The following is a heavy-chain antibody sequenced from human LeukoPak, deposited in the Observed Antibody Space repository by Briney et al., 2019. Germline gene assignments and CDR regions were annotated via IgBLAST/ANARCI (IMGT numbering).Heavy chain of an antibody. CDR1: GGTFSSYA. V-gene: IGHV3-30-3*01. CDR3: ASYSDY. CDR2: ISYDGSNK. J-gene: IGHJ4*02. Sequence: SCKASGGTFSSYAMHWVRQAPGKGLEWVAVISYDGSNKYYADSVKGRFTISRDNSKNTLYLQMNSLRAEDTAVYYCASYSDYWGQGTLVTVSS. D-gene: IGHD2-21*01.